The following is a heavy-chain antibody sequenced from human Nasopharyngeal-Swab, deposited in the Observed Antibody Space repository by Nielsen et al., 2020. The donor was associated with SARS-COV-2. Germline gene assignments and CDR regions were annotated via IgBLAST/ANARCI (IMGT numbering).Heavy chain of an antibody. J-gene: IGHJ4*02. Sequence: GGSLRLSCAASGFTFSSYWMSWVRQAPGKGLEWVANIKEDGSEKYYVDSVKGRFTISRDNAKNSLYLQMNNLRAEDTAVYYCVRGGLGTGLENWGQGTLVTVSS. CDR3: VRGGLGTGLEN. CDR1: GFTFSSYW. CDR2: IKEDGSEK. D-gene: IGHD1-14*01. V-gene: IGHV3-7*04.